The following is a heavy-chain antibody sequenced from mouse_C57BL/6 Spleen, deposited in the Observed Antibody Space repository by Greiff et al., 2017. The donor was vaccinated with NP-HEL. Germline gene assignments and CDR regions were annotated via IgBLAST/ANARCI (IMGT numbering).Heavy chain of an antibody. J-gene: IGHJ1*03. Sequence: VQLQQSGPELVKPGASVKISCKASGYTFTDYYINWVKQRPGQGLEWIGWIFPGSGSTYYNEKFKGKATLTVDKSSSTAYMLLSSLTSEDSAVYFCAMGTTVVAKGYFDVWGTGTTVTVSS. CDR2: IFPGSGST. V-gene: IGHV1-75*01. CDR1: GYTFTDYY. CDR3: AMGTTVVAKGYFDV. D-gene: IGHD1-1*01.